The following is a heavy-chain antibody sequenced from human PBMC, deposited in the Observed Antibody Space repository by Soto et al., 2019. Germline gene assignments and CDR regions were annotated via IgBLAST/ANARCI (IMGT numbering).Heavy chain of an antibody. V-gene: IGHV1-18*01. CDR3: AGLNGDSTGWCAT. Sequence: QVHLVQSGAEVKKPGASVKVSCKTSGYTFSSYGIMWVRQAPGQGLECMGWISTFNGNAHYAQNPQDRVTTTTDTSTSTVYLELTSLTSDDPGVYCCAGLNGDSTGWCATWGQGTLVTVSS. CDR2: ISTFNGNA. D-gene: IGHD2-8*02. J-gene: IGHJ5*02. CDR1: GYTFSSYG.